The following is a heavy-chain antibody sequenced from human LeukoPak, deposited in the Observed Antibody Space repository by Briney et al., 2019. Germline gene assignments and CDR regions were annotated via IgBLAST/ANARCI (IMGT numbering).Heavy chain of an antibody. CDR2: IYYSGST. CDR1: GGSISSSSYY. CDR3: ARDYGVRTWFDA. Sequence: PSETLSLTCTVSGGSISSSSYYWGWIRQPPGRGLEWIGSIYYSGSTYYSPSLKSRVTISVDTSKNQFSLKLSSVTAADTAVYYCARDYGVRTWFDAWGQGTLVTVSS. V-gene: IGHV4-39*07. D-gene: IGHD4-17*01. J-gene: IGHJ5*02.